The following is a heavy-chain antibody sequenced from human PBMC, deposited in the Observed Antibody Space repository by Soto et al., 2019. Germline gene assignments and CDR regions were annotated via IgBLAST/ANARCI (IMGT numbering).Heavy chain of an antibody. CDR3: VSDRGYGHASVPYS. V-gene: IGHV3-30*03. J-gene: IGHJ4*02. CDR2: ISYDGSLQ. Sequence: QAQLVESGGGVVQPGRSLRLSCAASGFAFSSYGMHWVRQAPGTGLEWVAVISYDGSLQHYADSVKGRFTISRDNSKNMVLLQMGSLMAEDTAVYYCVSDRGYGHASVPYSWGQGTLVSVSS. CDR1: GFAFSSYG. D-gene: IGHD5-18*01.